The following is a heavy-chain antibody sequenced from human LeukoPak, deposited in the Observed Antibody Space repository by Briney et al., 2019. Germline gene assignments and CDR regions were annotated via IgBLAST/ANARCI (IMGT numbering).Heavy chain of an antibody. J-gene: IGHJ3*02. CDR1: GFTFDDYA. CDR2: ISWNSGSI. Sequence: PGGSLRLSCAASGFTFDDYAMHWVRQAPGKGLEWVSGISWNSGSIGYADSVKGRFTISRDNAKNSLYLQMNSLRAEDTAVYYCGSGYPDAFDIWGQGTMVTVSS. D-gene: IGHD3-3*01. CDR3: GSGYPDAFDI. V-gene: IGHV3-9*01.